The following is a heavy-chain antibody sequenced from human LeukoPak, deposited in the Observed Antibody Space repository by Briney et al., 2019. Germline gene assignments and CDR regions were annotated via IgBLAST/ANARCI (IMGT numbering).Heavy chain of an antibody. V-gene: IGHV4-61*02. CDR3: ARAAPYYDFWSGYYTSYGSGSYYFDY. Sequence: SQTLSLTCTVSGGSISSGSYYWSWIRQPPGKGLEWIGRIYTSGSTNYNPSLKRRVTISVDTSKNQFSLKLSSVTAADTAVYYCARAAPYYDFWSGYYTSYGSGSYYFDYWGQGTLVTVSS. D-gene: IGHD3-3*01. CDR2: IYTSGST. CDR1: GGSISSGSYY. J-gene: IGHJ4*02.